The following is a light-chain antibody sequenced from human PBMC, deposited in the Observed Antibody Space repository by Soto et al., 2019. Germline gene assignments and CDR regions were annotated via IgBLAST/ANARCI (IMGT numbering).Light chain of an antibody. CDR1: QRVSNN. Sequence: DIQMTQSPSSLSASVGDRITITCRASQRVSNNLNWYQQRPGKAPNLLIYAASSLQSGVPSRFSGSGSGTEFTLTISSLQPDDIATYYCQQCHRYLTFGQGTKVDIK. V-gene: IGKV1-17*01. CDR3: QQCHRYLT. CDR2: AAS. J-gene: IGKJ1*01.